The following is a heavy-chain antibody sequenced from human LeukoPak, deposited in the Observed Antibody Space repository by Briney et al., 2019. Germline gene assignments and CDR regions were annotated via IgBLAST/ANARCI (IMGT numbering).Heavy chain of an antibody. CDR3: ARALRAGGTWSYGVYFDL. J-gene: IGHJ2*01. Sequence: GGSLRLSCAASGFTFSSYSINWVRQAPGKGLAWVSYISGSGSTIYYADSVKGRFTISRDNAKNSLYLQMNSLRAEDTAMYYCARALRAGGTWSYGVYFDLWGRGTLVSVSS. D-gene: IGHD4-17*01. CDR2: ISGSGSTI. V-gene: IGHV3-48*01. CDR1: GFTFSSYS.